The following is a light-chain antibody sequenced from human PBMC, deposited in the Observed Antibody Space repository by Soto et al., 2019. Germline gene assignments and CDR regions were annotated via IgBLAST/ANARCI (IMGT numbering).Light chain of an antibody. CDR2: DVS. V-gene: IGLV2-14*03. CDR3: GSYPTSSNYD. CDR1: ISDVGSYNY. Sequence: QSVLTQPDSVSGSPGQSITISCTGTISDVGSYNYVSWYQQYPGKAPKLMIYDVSTRPSGVSDRFSGSKSGNTASLTISGLRAEDEADYYCGSYPTSSNYDFGHGTKV. J-gene: IGLJ1*01.